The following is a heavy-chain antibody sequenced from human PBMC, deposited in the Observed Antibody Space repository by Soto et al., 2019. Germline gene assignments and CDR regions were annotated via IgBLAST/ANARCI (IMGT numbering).Heavy chain of an antibody. Sequence: PGGSLRLSCAASGFTFSSYSMNWVRQAPGKGLEWVSFISSSSSHIFYADSVKGRFTISRDNAKNSLYLQMNSLRAEDTAVYYCARRGYCSSTSCPYSGYYNMDVWGQGTTVTVSS. V-gene: IGHV3-21*01. CDR2: ISSSSSHI. J-gene: IGHJ6*02. D-gene: IGHD2-2*01. CDR1: GFTFSSYS. CDR3: ARRGYCSSTSCPYSGYYNMDV.